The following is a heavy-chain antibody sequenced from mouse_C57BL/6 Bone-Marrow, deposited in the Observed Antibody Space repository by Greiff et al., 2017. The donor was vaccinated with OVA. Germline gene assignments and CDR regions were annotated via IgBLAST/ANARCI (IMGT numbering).Heavy chain of an antibody. Sequence: EVQLQQSGAELVRPGASVKLSCTASGFNIKDDYMHWVKQRPEQGLEWIGWIDPENGDTEYASKFQGKATITADTSSNTAYLQLSSLTSEDTAVYYCTTCLYYDGSSPPWFAYWGQGTLVTVSA. CDR2: IDPENGDT. CDR1: GFNIKDDY. D-gene: IGHD1-1*01. CDR3: TTCLYYDGSSPPWFAY. V-gene: IGHV14-4*01. J-gene: IGHJ3*01.